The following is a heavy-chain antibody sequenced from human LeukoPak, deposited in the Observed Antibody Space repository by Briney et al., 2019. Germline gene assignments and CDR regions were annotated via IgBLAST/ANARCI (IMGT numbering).Heavy chain of an antibody. V-gene: IGHV3-23*01. CDR2: ISGSGDKL. CDR3: AKSRARREGSSGYMDY. J-gene: IGHJ4*02. D-gene: IGHD3-22*01. Sequence: GGSLRLSCAASGFTFSNFAMSWVRQAPGKGLEWVSAISGSGDKLYYADSVKGRFTISRDTSKNTLYLQMNSLRDDDTAVYYCAKSRARREGSSGYMDYWGQGTLVTVSS. CDR1: GFTFSNFA.